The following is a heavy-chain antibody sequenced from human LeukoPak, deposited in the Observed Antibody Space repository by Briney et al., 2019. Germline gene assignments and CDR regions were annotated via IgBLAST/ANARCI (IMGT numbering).Heavy chain of an antibody. CDR1: GFTFSSYG. J-gene: IGHJ6*03. CDR3: ARDRVVVVPAAIHYYYYYYMDV. CDR2: IWYDGSNK. Sequence: GGSLRLSCAASGFTFSSYGMHWVRQAPGKGPEWVAVIWYDGSNKYYADSVKGRFTISRDNSKNTLYLQMNSLRAEDTAVYYCARDRVVVVPAAIHYYYYYYMDVWGKGTTVTVSS. D-gene: IGHD2-2*02. V-gene: IGHV3-33*01.